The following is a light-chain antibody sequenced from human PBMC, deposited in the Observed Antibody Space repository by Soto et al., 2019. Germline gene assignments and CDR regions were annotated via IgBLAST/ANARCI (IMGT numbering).Light chain of an antibody. V-gene: IGKV3-20*01. J-gene: IGKJ1*01. Sequence: IVLTQSPATLSLSPGESTPLSCRASQSISRYLAWYQQKPGQGPRLLIYGASSRATGTPDRFSGSGSGTDFTLTINRLEPEDFALYYCQQYGSSPPTFGQGTKVDIK. CDR3: QQYGSSPPT. CDR1: QSISRY. CDR2: GAS.